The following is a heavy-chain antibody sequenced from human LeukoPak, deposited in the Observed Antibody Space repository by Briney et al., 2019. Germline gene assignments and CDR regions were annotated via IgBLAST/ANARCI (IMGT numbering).Heavy chain of an antibody. J-gene: IGHJ4*02. CDR2: IYHSGST. D-gene: IGHD4-17*01. CDR3: ARGASTVTTFFDS. Sequence: SETLSLTCTVSGGSISSGDYYWSWIRQHPGKGLEWIGYIYHSGSTYYNPSLKSRLIISVDTSKNRFYLRLSSVTAADTAVYYCARGASTVTTFFDSWGQGTLVTVSS. CDR1: GGSISSGDYY. V-gene: IGHV4-31*03.